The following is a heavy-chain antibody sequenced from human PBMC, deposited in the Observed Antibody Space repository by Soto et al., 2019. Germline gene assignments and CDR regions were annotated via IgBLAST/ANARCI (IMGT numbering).Heavy chain of an antibody. V-gene: IGHV1-2*02. D-gene: IGHD1-1*01. CDR1: GYTFTVYY. CDR2: INPNSGGT. J-gene: IGHJ4*02. Sequence: ASVKVSCKASGYTFTVYYMHWVRQAPGQGLEWMGWINPNSGGTNYAQKFQGRVTMTRDTSISTAYMELSRLRSDDTAVYYCARYPGTRGYFDYWGKGTLVTVSS. CDR3: ARYPGTRGYFDY.